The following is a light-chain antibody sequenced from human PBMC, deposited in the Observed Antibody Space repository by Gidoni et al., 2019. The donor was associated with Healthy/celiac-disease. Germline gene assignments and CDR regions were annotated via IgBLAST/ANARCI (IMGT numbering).Light chain of an antibody. J-gene: IGKJ3*01. CDR3: QQRSNWPSFT. Sequence: EIVLTQSPATLSLSPGERPTLPGRASQRGSSYLAWYQQKPGQAPRLLIYDASNRATGIPARFSGSGSGTEFTLTISSLEPEDFAVYYCQQRSNWPSFTFGPGTKVDIK. CDR1: QRGSSY. CDR2: DAS. V-gene: IGKV3-11*01.